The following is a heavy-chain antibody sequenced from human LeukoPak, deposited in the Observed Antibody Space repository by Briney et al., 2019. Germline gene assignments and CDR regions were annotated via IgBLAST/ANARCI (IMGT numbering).Heavy chain of an antibody. V-gene: IGHV4-59*01. CDR1: GGSISSYY. J-gene: IGHJ6*03. CDR3: ARETYQLLSGYYYYYMDV. CDR2: IYYSGST. D-gene: IGHD2-2*01. Sequence: SETLSLTCTVSGGSISSYYWSWIRQPPGKGLEWIGYIYYSGSTNYNPSLKSRVTISVDTSKNQSSLKLSSVTAADTAVYYCARETYQLLSGYYYYYMDVWGKGTTVTVTS.